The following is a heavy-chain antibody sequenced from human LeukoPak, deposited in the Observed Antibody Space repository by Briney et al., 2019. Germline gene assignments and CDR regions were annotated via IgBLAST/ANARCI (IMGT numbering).Heavy chain of an antibody. J-gene: IGHJ4*02. CDR1: GGSISSGGYY. D-gene: IGHD2-8*01. V-gene: IGHV4-31*03. Sequence: SETLSLTCTVSGGSISSGGYYWSWIRQHPGKGLEWIGYIYYSGSTYYNPSLKSRVTMSVDTSKNQFSLKLSSVTAADTAVYYCARAMVYAKGPFDYWGQGTLVTVSS. CDR3: ARAMVYAKGPFDY. CDR2: IYYSGST.